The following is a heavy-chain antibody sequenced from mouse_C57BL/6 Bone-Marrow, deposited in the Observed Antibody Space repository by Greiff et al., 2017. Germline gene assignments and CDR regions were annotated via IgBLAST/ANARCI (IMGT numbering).Heavy chain of an antibody. CDR2: ISSGGSYT. Sequence: EVNLVESGGDLVKPGASLKLSCAASGYTFTSYGMSWVRQTPDKRLEWVATISSGGSYTYYPDSVKGRFTISRDNAKNTLYLQMSSLKSEDTAMYYCARQGTVVDYWGQGTTLTVSS. CDR3: ARQGTVVDY. J-gene: IGHJ2*01. CDR1: GYTFTSYG. V-gene: IGHV5-6*01. D-gene: IGHD1-1*01.